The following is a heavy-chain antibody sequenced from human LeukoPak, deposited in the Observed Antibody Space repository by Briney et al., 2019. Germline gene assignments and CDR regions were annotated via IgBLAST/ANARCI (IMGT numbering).Heavy chain of an antibody. CDR3: ARVRAMIRGDAFDI. D-gene: IGHD3-22*01. V-gene: IGHV1-8*03. CDR2: MNPNSGNT. Sequence: ASVKVSCKASGGTFSSYAISWVRQATGQGLEWMGWMNPNSGNTGYAQKFQGRVTITRNTSISTAYMELSSLRSEDTAVYYCARVRAMIRGDAFDIWGQGTMVTVSS. CDR1: GGTFSSYA. J-gene: IGHJ3*02.